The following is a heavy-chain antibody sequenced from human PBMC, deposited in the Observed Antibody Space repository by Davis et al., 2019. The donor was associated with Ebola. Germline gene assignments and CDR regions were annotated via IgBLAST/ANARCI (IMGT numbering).Heavy chain of an antibody. J-gene: IGHJ4*02. D-gene: IGHD4-17*01. CDR3: ARAQFGDVVLDY. CDR1: AFTFRTYD. Sequence: PGGSLRLSCAASAFTFRTYDMHWVRQTTGKGLALVSVFGTAGDTYYRGSVKGRFTISRENARNSLYLQMNGLTAGDTAVYYCARAQFGDVVLDYWGQGTLVTVSS. CDR2: FGTAGDT. V-gene: IGHV3-13*01.